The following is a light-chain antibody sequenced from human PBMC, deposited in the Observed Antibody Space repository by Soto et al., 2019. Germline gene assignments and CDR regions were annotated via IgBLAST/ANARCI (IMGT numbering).Light chain of an antibody. CDR3: QQSYTPPQP. V-gene: IGKV4-1*01. Sequence: VLTQSPGTLSLSLGERATINCKSSQSVLYSSNNKNYLAWYQQKPGQPPKLLISWASTRESGVPDRFSGGGSATDFTLNISSLQAEDVAVYYCQQSYTPPQPFGQGTKVEI. CDR1: QSVLYSSNNKNY. J-gene: IGKJ1*01. CDR2: WAS.